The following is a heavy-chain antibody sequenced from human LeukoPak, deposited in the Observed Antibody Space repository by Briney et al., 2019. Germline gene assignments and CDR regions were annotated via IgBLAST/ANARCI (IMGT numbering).Heavy chain of an antibody. J-gene: IGHJ2*01. CDR3: ARDGGAYYYDSSGYFTYWYFDL. V-gene: IGHV1-18*01. CDR1: GYTFTSYG. D-gene: IGHD3-22*01. Sequence: ASVTVSCKASGYTFTSYGISWVRQAPGQGLEWMGWISAYNGNTNYAQKLQGRVTMTTDTSTSTAYMELRSLRSDDTAVYYCARDGGAYYYDSSGYFTYWYFDLWGRGTLVTVSS. CDR2: ISAYNGNT.